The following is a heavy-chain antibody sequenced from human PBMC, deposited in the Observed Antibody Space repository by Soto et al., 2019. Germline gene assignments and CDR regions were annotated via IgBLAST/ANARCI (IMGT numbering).Heavy chain of an antibody. CDR2: ISWKTGDI. Sequence: EVQLVESGGALVQPGRSLTLSCRASGFKFDDFGMNWVRQGPGKGLEWVAGISWKTGDIAYVDSVKGRFTISRDNAKNFLSLHINNLSSEDTAMYYCVKDQFRGGALGWLGFDNWGQGTLVTVSS. CDR3: VKDQFRGGALGWLGFDN. V-gene: IGHV3-9*01. J-gene: IGHJ4*02. CDR1: GFKFDDFG. D-gene: IGHD2-21*01.